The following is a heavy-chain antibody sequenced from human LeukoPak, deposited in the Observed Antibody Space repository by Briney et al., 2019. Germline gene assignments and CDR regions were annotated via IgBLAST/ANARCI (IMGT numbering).Heavy chain of an antibody. CDR2: INSDGSST. D-gene: IGHD6-19*01. V-gene: IGHV3-74*01. J-gene: IGHJ4*02. Sequence: GGSLRLSCAASGFTFSSHWMHWVRQAPGKGLVWVSRINSDGSSTTYADSVKGRFTISRDNAKNTLYLQMNSLRAEDTAVYFCARGSGWLYYFDYWGQGTLVTVSS. CDR3: ARGSGWLYYFDY. CDR1: GFTFSSHW.